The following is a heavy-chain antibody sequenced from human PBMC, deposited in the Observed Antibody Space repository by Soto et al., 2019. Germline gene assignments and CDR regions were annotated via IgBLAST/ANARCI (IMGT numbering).Heavy chain of an antibody. Sequence: RPSVKVSCTASGYTFTGYYMHWVRQAPGQGLEWMGWINPNSGGTNYAQKFQGWVTMTRDTSISTAYMELSRLRSDDTAVYYCARGSLELPRGYFQHWGQGTLVNVSS. CDR1: GYTFTGYY. CDR2: INPNSGGT. D-gene: IGHD1-7*01. V-gene: IGHV1-2*04. J-gene: IGHJ1*01. CDR3: ARGSLELPRGYFQH.